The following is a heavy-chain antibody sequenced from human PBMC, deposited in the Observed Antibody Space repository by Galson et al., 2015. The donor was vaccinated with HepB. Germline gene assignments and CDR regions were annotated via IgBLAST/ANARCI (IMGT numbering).Heavy chain of an antibody. D-gene: IGHD3-22*01. J-gene: IGHJ4*02. V-gene: IGHV3-11*06. CDR2: ISSSSSYT. Sequence: FLRLSCAASGFTFSDYYMSWIRQAPGKGLEWVSYISSSSSYTNYADSVKGRFTISRDNAKNSLYLQMNSLRAEDTAVYYCARWGSTMIPADWGQGTLVTVSS. CDR1: GFTFSDYY. CDR3: ARWGSTMIPAD.